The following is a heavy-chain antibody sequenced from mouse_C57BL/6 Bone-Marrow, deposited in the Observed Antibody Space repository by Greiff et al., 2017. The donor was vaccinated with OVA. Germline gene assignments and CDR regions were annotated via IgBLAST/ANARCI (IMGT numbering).Heavy chain of an antibody. D-gene: IGHD2-3*01. CDR3: TRDEEDDGYYGAMDY. CDR2: ISSGGDYI. Sequence: EVQRVESGEGLVKPGGSLKLSCAASGFTFSSYAMSWVRQTPEKRLEWVAYISSGGDYIYYADTVKGRFTISRDNARNTLYLQMSSLKSEDTAMYYCTRDEEDDGYYGAMDYWGQGTSVTVSS. V-gene: IGHV5-9-1*02. CDR1: GFTFSSYA. J-gene: IGHJ4*01.